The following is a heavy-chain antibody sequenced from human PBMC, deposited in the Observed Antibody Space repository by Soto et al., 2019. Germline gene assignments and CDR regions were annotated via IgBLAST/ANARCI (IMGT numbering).Heavy chain of an antibody. V-gene: IGHV3-30-3*01. Sequence: QVQLVESGGGVVQPGRSLRLSCAASGFTFSSYAMHWVRQAPGKGLEWVAVLSYDGSNEYYADSVKGRFTISRDNSKNTRDLQMNSLRDEDTAVYYCAREDGYNYYHYYGVDVWGQGTTVTVSS. D-gene: IGHD5-12*01. CDR3: AREDGYNYYHYYGVDV. J-gene: IGHJ6*02. CDR1: GFTFSSYA. CDR2: LSYDGSNE.